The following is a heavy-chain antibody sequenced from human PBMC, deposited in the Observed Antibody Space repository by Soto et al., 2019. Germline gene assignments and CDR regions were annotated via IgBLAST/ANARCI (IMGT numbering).Heavy chain of an antibody. Sequence: ASVKVSCKASGYTFTGYYMHWVRQAPGQGLEWMGWINPNSGDTNYEQKFQGRVTMTGDTSITTAYMELSRLRFDDTAVYYCAGEVQLPYYFDYWGQGTLVTVSS. CDR1: GYTFTGYY. CDR2: INPNSGDT. J-gene: IGHJ4*02. CDR3: AGEVQLPYYFDY. D-gene: IGHD2-2*01. V-gene: IGHV1-2*02.